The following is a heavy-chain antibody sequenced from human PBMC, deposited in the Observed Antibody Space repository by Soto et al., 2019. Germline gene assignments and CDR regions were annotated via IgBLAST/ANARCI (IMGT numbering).Heavy chain of an antibody. CDR3: AKGLIGYGDYGEFYYYYGMDV. D-gene: IGHD4-17*01. CDR2: ISYDGSNK. CDR1: GFTFSSYG. J-gene: IGHJ6*02. Sequence: QVQLVESGGGVVQPGRSLRLSCAASGFTFSSYGMHWVRQAPGKGLEWVAVISYDGSNKYYADSVKGRFTISRDNSKNTLYLQMNSLRAEDTAVYYGAKGLIGYGDYGEFYYYYGMDVWGQGTTVTVSS. V-gene: IGHV3-30*18.